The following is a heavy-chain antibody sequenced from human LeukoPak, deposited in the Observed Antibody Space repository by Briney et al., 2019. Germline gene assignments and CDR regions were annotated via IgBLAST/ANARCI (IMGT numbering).Heavy chain of an antibody. D-gene: IGHD6-19*01. J-gene: IGHJ5*02. CDR3: ARGDSSGLSLDWFDP. Sequence: ASVRVSCKASGYTFRSYGINWVRQAPGQGLQWMGWISAYNGDTKSAQDYQGRLSVTSDTSAHTVYLELRNLTSADTAIYYCARGDSSGLSLDWFDPWGQGTLVTVSP. V-gene: IGHV1-18*04. CDR1: GYTFRSYG. CDR2: ISAYNGDT.